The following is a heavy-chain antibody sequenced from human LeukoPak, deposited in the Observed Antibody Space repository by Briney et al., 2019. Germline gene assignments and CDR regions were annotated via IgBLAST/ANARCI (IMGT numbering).Heavy chain of an antibody. Sequence: SETLSLTCAVYGGPFSGYYWSWIRQPPGKGLEWIGEINHSGSTNYNPSLKSRVTISVDTSKNQFSLKLSSVTAADTAVYYCARVVVMIDYWGQGTLVTVSS. CDR3: ARVVVMIDY. V-gene: IGHV4-34*01. J-gene: IGHJ4*02. CDR1: GGPFSGYY. D-gene: IGHD3-3*01. CDR2: INHSGST.